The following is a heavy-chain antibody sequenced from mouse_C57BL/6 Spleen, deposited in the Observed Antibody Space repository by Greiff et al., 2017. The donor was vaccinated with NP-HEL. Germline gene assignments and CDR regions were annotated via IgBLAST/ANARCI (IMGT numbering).Heavy chain of an antibody. CDR2: IWSDGST. Sequence: VKVVESGPGLVAPSQSLSITCTVSGFSLTSYGVHWVRQPPGKGLEWLVVIWSDGSTTYNSALKSRLSISKDNSKSQVFLKMNSLQTDDTAMYYCARQGGSSPYYFDYWGQGTTLTVSS. CDR3: ARQGGSSPYYFDY. CDR1: GFSLTSYG. J-gene: IGHJ2*01. V-gene: IGHV2-6-1*01. D-gene: IGHD1-1*01.